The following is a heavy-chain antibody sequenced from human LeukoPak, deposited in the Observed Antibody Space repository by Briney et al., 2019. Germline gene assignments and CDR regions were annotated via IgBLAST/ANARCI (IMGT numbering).Heavy chain of an antibody. Sequence: SVKVSCKASGYTFTGYYMHWVRQAPGQGLEWMGGIIPIFGTANYAQKFQGRVTITADESTSTAYMELSRLRSDDTAVYYCASLPLLTWFGEPLRLDYWGQGTLVTVSS. V-gene: IGHV1-69*13. CDR3: ASLPLLTWFGEPLRLDY. CDR2: IIPIFGTA. J-gene: IGHJ4*02. CDR1: GYTFTGYY. D-gene: IGHD3-10*01.